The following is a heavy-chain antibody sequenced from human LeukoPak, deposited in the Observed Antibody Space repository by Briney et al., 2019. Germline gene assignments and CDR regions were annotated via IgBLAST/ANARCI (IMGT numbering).Heavy chain of an antibody. J-gene: IGHJ4*02. D-gene: IGHD2-15*01. V-gene: IGHV1-18*01. CDR1: GYTFTSYG. CDR2: ISAYNGNT. Sequence: GASVTVSCKASGYTFTSYGISWVRQAPGQGVEWMGWISAYNGNTNYAQKLQGRVTMTTHTSTSTAYMELRSLRSDDTAVYYCARDRRRWVGYCSGGSCYPVPFDYWGQGTLVTVSS. CDR3: ARDRRRWVGYCSGGSCYPVPFDY.